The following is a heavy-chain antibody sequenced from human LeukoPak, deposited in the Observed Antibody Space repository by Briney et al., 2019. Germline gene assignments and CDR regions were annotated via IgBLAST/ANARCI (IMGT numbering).Heavy chain of an antibody. D-gene: IGHD1-26*01. V-gene: IGHV3-33*01. CDR3: ARVRSFLRADLNWFDP. Sequence: GGSLRLSCAASGFTFSSYGMHWVRQAPGKGLEWVAVIWYDGSNKYYADSVKGRFTISRDNSKNTLYLQMNSLRAEDTAVYYCARVRSFLRADLNWFDPWGQGTLVTVSS. CDR2: IWYDGSNK. CDR1: GFTFSSYG. J-gene: IGHJ5*02.